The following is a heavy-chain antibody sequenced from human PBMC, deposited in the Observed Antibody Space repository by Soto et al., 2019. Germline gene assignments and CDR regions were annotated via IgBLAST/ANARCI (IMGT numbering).Heavy chain of an antibody. CDR3: ARGHIVSSNFYFLEV. V-gene: IGHV4-39*01. D-gene: IGHD3-16*02. J-gene: IGHJ6*04. CDR1: GGSISSSSYY. Sequence: SETLSLTCTVSGGSISSSSYYWGWIRQPPGKGLEWIGEKEHGGSTSYNPSLQSRVSISLDLVRNQVSLQLTSVTAADSATYYCARGHIVSSNFYFLEVWGKGTTVTVSS. CDR2: KEHGGST.